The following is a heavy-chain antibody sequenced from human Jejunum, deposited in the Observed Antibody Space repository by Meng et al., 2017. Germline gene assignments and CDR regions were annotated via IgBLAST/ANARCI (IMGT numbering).Heavy chain of an antibody. CDR2: TYYRSKWYN. V-gene: IGHV6-1*01. J-gene: IGHJ4*02. D-gene: IGHD1-1*01. Sequence: QGQLQQSGPGLVKPSQTLSLTCAISGDSVSSNSAAWNWIRQSPSRGLEWLGRTYYRSKWYNQYAVHVRSRITINPDTSKNQFSLHLDSVTPEDTAVYYCASWRYDHWGQGTLVTVFS. CDR1: GDSVSSNSAA. CDR3: ASWRYDH.